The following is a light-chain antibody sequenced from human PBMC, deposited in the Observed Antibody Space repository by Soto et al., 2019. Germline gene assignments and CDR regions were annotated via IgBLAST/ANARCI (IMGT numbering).Light chain of an antibody. V-gene: IGKV3-20*01. CDR2: GAS. Sequence: EIVLTQSPGTLSLSPGDRATLSCRTSQSVSSSYLAWYQQKPGQAPRLLIYGASRRATGIPDRFSGSGSGTDFTLTISRLEPEDCAVYFCQQYASSSYPFGPGTKLEIK. CDR3: QQYASSSYP. CDR1: QSVSSSY. J-gene: IGKJ2*01.